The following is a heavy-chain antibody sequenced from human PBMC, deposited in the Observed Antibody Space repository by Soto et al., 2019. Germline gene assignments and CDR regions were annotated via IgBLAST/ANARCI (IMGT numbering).Heavy chain of an antibody. Sequence: SETLSLTCTVSGGSISSGGYYWSWIRQHPGKGLEWIGYIYYSGSTYYNPSLKSRVTISVDTSKNQFSLKLSSVTAADTAVYYCARVKQGYCTNGECHSDYWGQGTLVTVSS. D-gene: IGHD2-8*01. CDR2: IYYSGST. CDR1: GGSISSGGYY. V-gene: IGHV4-31*03. J-gene: IGHJ4*02. CDR3: ARVKQGYCTNGECHSDY.